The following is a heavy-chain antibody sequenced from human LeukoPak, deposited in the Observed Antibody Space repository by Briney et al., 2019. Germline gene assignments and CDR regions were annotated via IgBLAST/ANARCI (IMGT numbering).Heavy chain of an antibody. CDR2: ISGSGGST. CDR1: GFTFSSYA. D-gene: IGHD3-3*01. CDR3: ARFWSGYYDNRYYFDY. Sequence: PGGSLRLSCAASGFTFSSYAMSWVRQAPGKGLEWVSAISGSGGSTYYADSVKGRFTISRDNSKNTLYLQMNSLRAEDTALYHCARFWSGYYDNRYYFDYWGQGTLVTVSS. J-gene: IGHJ4*02. V-gene: IGHV3-23*01.